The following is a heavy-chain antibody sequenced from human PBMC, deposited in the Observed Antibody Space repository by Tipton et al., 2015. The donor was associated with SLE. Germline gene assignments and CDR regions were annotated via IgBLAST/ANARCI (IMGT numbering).Heavy chain of an antibody. J-gene: IGHJ4*02. CDR3: ARREGMAAAGIID. V-gene: IGHV4-34*01. Sequence: TLSLTCAVYGGSSSGYYWSWIRQPPGKGLEWIGEINHSGSTNYNPSLKSRVTISVDTSKNQFSLTLSSVTAADTAVYYCARREGMAAAGIIDWGQGTLVTVSS. D-gene: IGHD6-13*01. CDR1: GGSSSGYY. CDR2: INHSGST.